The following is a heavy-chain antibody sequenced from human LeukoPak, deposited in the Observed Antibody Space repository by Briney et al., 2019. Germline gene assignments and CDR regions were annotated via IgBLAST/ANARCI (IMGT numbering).Heavy chain of an antibody. D-gene: IGHD5-18*01. J-gene: IGHJ5*02. CDR1: GYTFTGYY. CDR2: ISAYNGNT. V-gene: IGHV1-18*04. Sequence: GASVKVSCKASGYTFTGYYMHWARQAPGHGLEWMGWISAYNGNTNYAQKLQGKVTMTTDTSTSTAYMELRSLRSDDTAVYYCARRNSHGQRNWFNPWGQGTLVTVSS. CDR3: ARRNSHGQRNWFNP.